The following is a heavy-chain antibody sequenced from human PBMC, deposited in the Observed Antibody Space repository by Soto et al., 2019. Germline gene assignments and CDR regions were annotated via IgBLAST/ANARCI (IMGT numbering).Heavy chain of an antibody. CDR2: IYYSGST. Sequence: SETLSLTCTVSGGSISSYYWSWIRQPPGKGLEWIGYIYYSGSTNYNPSLKSRVTISVDTSKNQFSLKLSSVTAADTAVYYCAATYYDFWSGLQLNWFDPWGQGTLVTVSS. CDR1: GGSISSYY. D-gene: IGHD3-3*01. CDR3: AATYYDFWSGLQLNWFDP. J-gene: IGHJ5*02. V-gene: IGHV4-59*01.